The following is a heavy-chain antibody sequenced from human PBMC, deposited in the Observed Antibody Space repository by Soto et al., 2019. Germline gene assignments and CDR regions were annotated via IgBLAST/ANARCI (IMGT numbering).Heavy chain of an antibody. D-gene: IGHD3-10*01. CDR1: GFTFSSYA. J-gene: IGHJ3*02. CDR3: AKDRARGTRVRGVEALDI. CDR2: ISGSGGST. Sequence: GGSLRLSCAASGFTFSSYAMSWVRQAPGKGLEWVSAISGSGGSTYYADSVKGRFTISRDNSKNTLYLQMNSRRAEDTAVYYCAKDRARGTRVRGVEALDIWGQGTMGTVSS. V-gene: IGHV3-23*01.